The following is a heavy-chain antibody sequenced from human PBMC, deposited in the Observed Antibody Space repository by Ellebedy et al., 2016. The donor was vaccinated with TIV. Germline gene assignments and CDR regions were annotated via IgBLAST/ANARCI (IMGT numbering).Heavy chain of an antibody. CDR3: ARGYQQKTRRAFDI. V-gene: IGHV4-34*01. CDR1: GGSFSGYY. CDR2: INHSGST. D-gene: IGHD3-9*01. Sequence: GSLRLXXAVYGGSFSGYYWSWIRQPPGKGLEWIGEINHSGSTNYNPSLKSRVTISVDTSKNQFSLKLSSVTAADTAVYYCARGYQQKTRRAFDIWGQGTLVTVSS. J-gene: IGHJ4*02.